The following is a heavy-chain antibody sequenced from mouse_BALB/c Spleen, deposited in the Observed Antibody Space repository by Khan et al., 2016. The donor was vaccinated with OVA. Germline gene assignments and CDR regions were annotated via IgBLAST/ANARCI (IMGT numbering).Heavy chain of an antibody. V-gene: IGHV1S137*01. J-gene: IGHJ3*01. CDR3: ARGSGNSRFAY. Sequence: QVQLQQSGAELVRPGVSVKISCKGSGYTFTDYAMHWVKQSHAKSLEWIGVISTYYGDADYNQKFKGKATMTVDKSSRTAYMDLARLTSEDSAIYYCARGSGNSRFAYWGQGTLVTVSA. CDR2: ISTYYGDA. CDR1: GYTFTDYA. D-gene: IGHD1-3*01.